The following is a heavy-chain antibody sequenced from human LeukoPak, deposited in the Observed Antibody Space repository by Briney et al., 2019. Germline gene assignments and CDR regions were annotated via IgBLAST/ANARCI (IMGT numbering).Heavy chain of an antibody. Sequence: SETLSLTCSVYGGPFSAYQWNWIRQPPGKGLEWIGEINHSGSTNYNPSLKSRVSISADRWKNQFSLKLSSVTAADTAVYYCSRGEYYGLLTGYSCDAFDIWGQGTVVTVSS. D-gene: IGHD3-9*01. CDR3: SRGEYYGLLTGYSCDAFDI. V-gene: IGHV4-34*01. J-gene: IGHJ3*02. CDR1: GGPFSAYQ. CDR2: INHSGST.